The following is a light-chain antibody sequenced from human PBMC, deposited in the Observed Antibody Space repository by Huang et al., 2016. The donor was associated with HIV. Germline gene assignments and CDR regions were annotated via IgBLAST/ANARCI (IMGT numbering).Light chain of an antibody. Sequence: EILLTQSPATLSLSPGERATLSCKASQKINHYLAWYQQKHGQAPRLLIYDAATRAPELAARFGGSGSGTDFTLTITNLGPEDFAVYFCQQRSNWPPFTFGPGTKVDRK. V-gene: IGKV3-11*01. CDR3: QQRSNWPPFT. CDR2: DAA. J-gene: IGKJ3*01. CDR1: QKINHY.